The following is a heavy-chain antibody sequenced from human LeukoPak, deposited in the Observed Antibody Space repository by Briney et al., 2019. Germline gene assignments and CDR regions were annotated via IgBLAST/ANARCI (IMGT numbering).Heavy chain of an antibody. CDR1: GITLSNYG. CDR3: AKRGVVIRVILVGFHKEAYYFDS. V-gene: IGHV3-23*01. CDR2: ISDSGGST. Sequence: GGSLRLSCAVSGITLSNYGMSWVRPAPGKGLEWVAGISDSGGSTNYADSVKGRFTISRDNPKNTLYLQMNSLRAEDTAVYFCAKRGVVIRVILVGFHKEAYYFDSWGQGALVTVPS. J-gene: IGHJ4*02. D-gene: IGHD3-22*01.